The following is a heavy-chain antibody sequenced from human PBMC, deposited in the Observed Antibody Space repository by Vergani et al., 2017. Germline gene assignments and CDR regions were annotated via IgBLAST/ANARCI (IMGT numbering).Heavy chain of an antibody. CDR3: ARRVGATVDY. D-gene: IGHD1-26*01. V-gene: IGHV4-38-2*01. CDR1: GYSISSGYY. Sequence: QVQLQESGPGLVKPSETLSLTCAVSGYSISSGYYWGWIRQPPGKGLEWIGSIYHSGSTYYNPSLKSRVTISVDTSKNQFSLKLSSVTAADTAVYYCARRVGATVDYGGQGTLVTVSS. CDR2: IYHSGST. J-gene: IGHJ4*02.